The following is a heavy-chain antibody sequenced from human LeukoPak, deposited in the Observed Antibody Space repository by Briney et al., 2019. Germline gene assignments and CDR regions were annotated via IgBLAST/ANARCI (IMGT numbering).Heavy chain of an antibody. Sequence: ASVKVSCKASGGTFSSYAISWVRQAPGQGLEWMGGIIPIFGTANYAQKFQGRVTITADESTSTAYMELSSLRSEDTAVYYCAREPPYYDFWSGPSDAFDIWGQGTMVTVSS. V-gene: IGHV1-69*13. CDR1: GGTFSSYA. J-gene: IGHJ3*02. CDR3: AREPPYYDFWSGPSDAFDI. D-gene: IGHD3-3*01. CDR2: IIPIFGTA.